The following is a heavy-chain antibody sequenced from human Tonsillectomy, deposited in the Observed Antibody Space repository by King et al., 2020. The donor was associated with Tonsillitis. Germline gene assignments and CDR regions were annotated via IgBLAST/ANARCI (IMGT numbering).Heavy chain of an antibody. CDR3: ARGEVGYYYDSSGEYYFDY. Sequence: QLVQSGAEVKKPGESLKISCKGSGYSFTSYWIGWVRQMPGKSLEWMGIIYPCDSDTRYSPSFQGQVTISADKSISTAYLQWSSLKASDTAMYYCARGEVGYYYDSSGEYYFDYWGQGTLVTVSS. D-gene: IGHD3-22*01. J-gene: IGHJ4*02. CDR1: GYSFTSYW. CDR2: IYPCDSDT. V-gene: IGHV5-51*01.